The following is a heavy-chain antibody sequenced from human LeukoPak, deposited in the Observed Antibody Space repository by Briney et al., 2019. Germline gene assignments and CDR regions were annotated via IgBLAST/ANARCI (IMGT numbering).Heavy chain of an antibody. Sequence: PSETLSLTCAVSGGSISSGGYSWSWIRQPPGKGLGWIGYIYHSGSTYYNPSLKSRVTISVDRSKNQFSLKLSSVTAADTAVYYCASTGYSRTNWFDPWGQGTLVTVSS. V-gene: IGHV4-30-2*01. D-gene: IGHD6-13*01. J-gene: IGHJ5*02. CDR1: GGSISSGGYS. CDR2: IYHSGST. CDR3: ASTGYSRTNWFDP.